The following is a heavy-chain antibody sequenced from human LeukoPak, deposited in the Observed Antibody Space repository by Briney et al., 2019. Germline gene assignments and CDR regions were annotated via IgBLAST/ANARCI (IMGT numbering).Heavy chain of an antibody. D-gene: IGHD6-19*01. CDR2: IKRTTDGGTT. Sequence: SGGSLRLSCAASGFTFSDAWMTWVRQAPGKGQEWVGRIKRTTDGGTTDYPAPVRGRSTFLRDDSQNFLFLQINNLKSEDTAVYYCTTVTGNIAVAGTGDYWGQGTLVTVSS. J-gene: IGHJ4*02. CDR3: TTVTGNIAVAGTGDY. V-gene: IGHV3-15*01. CDR1: GFTFSDAW.